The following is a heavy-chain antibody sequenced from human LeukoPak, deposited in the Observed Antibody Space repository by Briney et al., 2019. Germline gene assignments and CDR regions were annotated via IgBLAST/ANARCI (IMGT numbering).Heavy chain of an antibody. J-gene: IGHJ4*02. CDR2: IGAYNGNT. CDR1: GYTFTSYG. V-gene: IGHV1-18*01. D-gene: IGHD6-13*01. CDR3: ARAKQQLVRADY. Sequence: ASAKVSCKASGYTFTSYGISWVRQAPGQGLEWMGWIGAYNGNTNYAQKLQGRVTMTTDTSTSTAYMELRSLRSDDTAVYYCARAKQQLVRADYWGQGTLSPSP.